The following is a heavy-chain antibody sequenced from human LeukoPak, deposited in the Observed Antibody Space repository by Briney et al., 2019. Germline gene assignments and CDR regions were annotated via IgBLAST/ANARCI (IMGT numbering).Heavy chain of an antibody. CDR2: ISYDGSNK. CDR3: AKVWSVTTPLDDY. Sequence: GGSLRLSCAASGFTFSSYGMHWVRQAPGKGLEWVAVISYDGSNKYYADSVKGRFTISRDNSKNTLYLQMNSLRAEDTAVYYCAKVWSVTTPLDDYWGQGTLVTVSS. J-gene: IGHJ4*02. CDR1: GFTFSSYG. D-gene: IGHD4-17*01. V-gene: IGHV3-30*18.